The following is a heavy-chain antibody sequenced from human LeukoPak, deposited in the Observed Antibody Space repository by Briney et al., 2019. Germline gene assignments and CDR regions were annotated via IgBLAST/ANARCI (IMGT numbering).Heavy chain of an antibody. V-gene: IGHV4-34*01. Sequence: PGGSLRLSCAASGFPFNAYWMTWVRQPPGKGLEWIGEINHSGSTNYNPSLKSRVTISVDTSKNQFSLKLSSVTAADTAVYYCARVSGGGITGTTAQPFDYWGQGTLVTVSS. J-gene: IGHJ4*02. CDR1: GFPFNAYW. D-gene: IGHD1-7*01. CDR3: ARVSGGGITGTTAQPFDY. CDR2: INHSGST.